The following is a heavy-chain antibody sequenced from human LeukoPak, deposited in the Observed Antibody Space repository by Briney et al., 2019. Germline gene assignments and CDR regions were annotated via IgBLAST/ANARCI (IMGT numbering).Heavy chain of an antibody. CDR1: GGSFSGYY. V-gene: IGHV4-34*01. CDR3: ASGGYSYGYSNYFDY. Sequence: PSETLSLTCAVYGGSFSGYYWSWIRQPPGKGLEWIGEINHSGSTNYNPSLKSRVTISVDTSKNQFSLKLSSVTAADTAVYYCASGGYSYGYSNYFDYWGQGTLVTVSS. CDR2: INHSGST. J-gene: IGHJ4*02. D-gene: IGHD5-18*01.